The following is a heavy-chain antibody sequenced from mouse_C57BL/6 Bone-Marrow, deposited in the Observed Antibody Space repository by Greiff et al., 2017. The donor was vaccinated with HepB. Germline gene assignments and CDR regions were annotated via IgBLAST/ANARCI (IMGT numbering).Heavy chain of an antibody. D-gene: IGHD1-1*01. CDR2: LNPGSGGT. CDR3: ARGGGRSDVGYYFDY. Sequence: QVQLKESGAELVRPGTSVKVSCKASGYAFTNYLIEWVKQRPGQGLEWIGVLNPGSGGTNYNEKFKGKATLTADKSSSTAYMQLSSLTSEDSAVYFCARGGGRSDVGYYFDYWGQGTTLTVSS. CDR1: GYAFTNYL. V-gene: IGHV1-54*01. J-gene: IGHJ2*01.